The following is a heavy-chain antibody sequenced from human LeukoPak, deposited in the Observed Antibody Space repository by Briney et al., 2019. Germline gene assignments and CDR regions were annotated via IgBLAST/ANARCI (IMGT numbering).Heavy chain of an antibody. CDR1: GFSLSTSGVG. V-gene: IGHV2-5*01. CDR3: AHSKSDYYDSSGYSPYFDY. Sequence: SGPTLVNPTQTLTLTCTFSGFSLSTSGVGVGWIRQPPGKALEWLALIYWNDDKRYSPSLKSRLTITKDTSKNQVVLTMTNMDPVDTATYYCAHSKSDYYDSSGYSPYFDYWGQGTLVTVSS. CDR2: IYWNDDK. D-gene: IGHD3-22*01. J-gene: IGHJ4*02.